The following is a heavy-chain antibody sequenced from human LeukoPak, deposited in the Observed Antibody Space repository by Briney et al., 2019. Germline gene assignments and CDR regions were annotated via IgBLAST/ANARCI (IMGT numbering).Heavy chain of an antibody. CDR2: IYYRGST. CDR1: GGSISSDY. Sequence: PSETLSLTCPVSGGSISSDYWSWIRQPPGKGLEWIGYIYYRGSTIYNPSLKSRVTISVDTSKNQFSLKLSSVTAADTAVYYCARLSGYSSGHYYSDYWGQGTLVTVSS. D-gene: IGHD3-22*01. V-gene: IGHV4-59*01. CDR3: ARLSGYSSGHYYSDY. J-gene: IGHJ4*02.